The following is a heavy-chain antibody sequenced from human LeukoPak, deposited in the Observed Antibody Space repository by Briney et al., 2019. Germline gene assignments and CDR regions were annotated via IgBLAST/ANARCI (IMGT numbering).Heavy chain of an antibody. Sequence: GGSLRLSCAASGFTFSGYVMHWVRQAPGKGLEWLAAISYDGSNICCADSVKGRFTISRDNSKKTLYLQMNSLRANDTAVYYCAAGIDYWGQGTLVTVSS. J-gene: IGHJ4*02. CDR2: ISYDGSNI. V-gene: IGHV3-30-3*01. CDR3: AAGIDY. CDR1: GFTFSGYV.